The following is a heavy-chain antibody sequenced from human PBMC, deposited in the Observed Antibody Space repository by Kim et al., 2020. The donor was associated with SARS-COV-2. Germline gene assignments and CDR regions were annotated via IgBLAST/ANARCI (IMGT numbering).Heavy chain of an antibody. D-gene: IGHD7-27*01. V-gene: IGHV1-3*01. J-gene: IGHJ3*02. Sequence: SQTFQGRGTITRDTSASTAYMELSSLRSEDTAVYYCARDRGDPTSGAFDIWGQGTMVTVSS. CDR3: ARDRGDPTSGAFDI.